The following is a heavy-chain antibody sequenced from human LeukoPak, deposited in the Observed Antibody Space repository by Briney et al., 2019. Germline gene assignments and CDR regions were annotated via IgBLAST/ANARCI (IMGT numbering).Heavy chain of an antibody. D-gene: IGHD3-22*01. CDR2: IYYRGST. J-gene: IGHJ4*02. Sequence: PSETLSLTCTVSGGSISSYYWGWIRQPPGKGLEWIGSIYYRGSTNDNPSLKSRVTISVDTSKNQFSLKLTSVTAADTAAYYCARRGHYYDTSGYYYFDYWGQGTLVTVSS. CDR1: GGSISSYY. V-gene: IGHV4-39*01. CDR3: ARRGHYYDTSGYYYFDY.